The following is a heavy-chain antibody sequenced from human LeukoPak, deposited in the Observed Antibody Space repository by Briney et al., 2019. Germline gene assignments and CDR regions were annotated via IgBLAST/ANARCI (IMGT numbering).Heavy chain of an antibody. CDR2: IYNSGHT. CDR3: ARAAVTTSRDFQH. J-gene: IGHJ1*01. V-gene: IGHV4-59*01. D-gene: IGHD4-17*01. Sequence: PSATLSLTCTVSGGSISNYYWSWIRQPPGKGLEWIGYIYNSGHTNYNPSLKSRVTISEDTSKNQLSLKLSSVTAADTAVYYCARAAVTTSRDFQHWGQGTLVTVSS. CDR1: GGSISNYY.